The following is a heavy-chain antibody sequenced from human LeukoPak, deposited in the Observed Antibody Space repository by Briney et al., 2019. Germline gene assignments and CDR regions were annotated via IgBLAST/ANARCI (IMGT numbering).Heavy chain of an antibody. J-gene: IGHJ6*02. D-gene: IGHD2/OR15-2a*01. CDR2: ISGDGSLR. CDR3: ATDHFYNLPT. Sequence: GGSLRLSCAASGVTSGVPFSLHWMHWVRQAPGKGLVWVSHISGDGSLRTYADSVKGRFTISRDNAKNTLHLQMDSLGAEDTAVYYCATDHFYNLPTWGQGITVTVSS. CDR1: GVTSGVPFSLHW. V-gene: IGHV3-74*01.